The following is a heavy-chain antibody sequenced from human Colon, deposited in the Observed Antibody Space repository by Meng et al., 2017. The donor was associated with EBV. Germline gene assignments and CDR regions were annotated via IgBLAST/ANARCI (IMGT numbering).Heavy chain of an antibody. CDR1: GGSVSSGGYY. CDR2: IYYSGST. V-gene: IGHV4-31*03. D-gene: IGHD6-19*01. J-gene: IGHJ4*02. Sequence: QVQLQESGPGLVKPSXXLSPTCTVSGGSVSSGGYYWTWIRQHPGKGLEWFGHIYYSGSTFYNPSLKRRVIISIDTSKNQFSLNLRSVTAADTAVYYCARVSSGWDYFDYWGQGTLCTVSS. CDR3: ARVSSGWDYFDY.